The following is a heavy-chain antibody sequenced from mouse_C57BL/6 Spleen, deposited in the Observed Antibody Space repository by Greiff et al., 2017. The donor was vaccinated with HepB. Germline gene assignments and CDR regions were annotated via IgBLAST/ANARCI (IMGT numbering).Heavy chain of an antibody. CDR2: ISSGSSTI. CDR1: GFTFSDYG. CDR3: ARSYGSSLAWFAY. J-gene: IGHJ3*01. V-gene: IGHV5-17*01. D-gene: IGHD1-1*01. Sequence: DVKLVESGGGLVKPGGSLKLSCAASGFTFSDYGMHWVRQAPEKGLEWVAYISSGSSTIYYADTVKGRFTISRDNAKNPLFLRMTSLRSEDTAMYYCARSYGSSLAWFAYWGQGTLVTVSA.